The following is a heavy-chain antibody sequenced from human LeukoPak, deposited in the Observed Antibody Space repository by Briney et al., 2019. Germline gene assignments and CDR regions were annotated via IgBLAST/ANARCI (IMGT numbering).Heavy chain of an antibody. V-gene: IGHV1-18*01. Sequence: ASVKVSCKASGYTFTSYGISWVRQAPGQGLEWMGWISAYNGNTNYAQKLQGRATMTTDTSTSTAYMELRSLRSDDTAVYYCARAGGIAARIYYYYYMDVWGKGTTVTVSS. CDR2: ISAYNGNT. CDR3: ARAGGIAARIYYYYYMDV. CDR1: GYTFTSYG. J-gene: IGHJ6*03. D-gene: IGHD6-6*01.